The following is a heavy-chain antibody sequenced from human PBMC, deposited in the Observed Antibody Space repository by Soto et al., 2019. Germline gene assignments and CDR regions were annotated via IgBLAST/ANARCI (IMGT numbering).Heavy chain of an antibody. J-gene: IGHJ3*02. CDR3: ARIYCSGGSCYHAFDI. D-gene: IGHD2-15*01. CDR1: GGSISSGDYY. CDR2: IYYSGST. V-gene: IGHV4-30-4*01. Sequence: QVQLQESGPGLLKPSQTLSLTCTVSGGSISSGDYYWSWIRQPPGKGLEWIGYIYYSGSTYYNPSLKSRVTISVDTSKNQFSLKLSSVTAADTAVYYCARIYCSGGSCYHAFDIWGQGTMVTVSS.